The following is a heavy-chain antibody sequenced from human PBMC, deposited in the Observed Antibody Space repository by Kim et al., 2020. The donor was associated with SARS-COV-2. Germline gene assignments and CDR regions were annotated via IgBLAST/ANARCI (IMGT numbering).Heavy chain of an antibody. CDR2: IYPGDSDT. J-gene: IGHJ5*02. V-gene: IGHV5-51*01. CDR3: ARQAAYYDILTAGWFDP. Sequence: GESLKISCKGSGYSFTSYWIGWVRQMPGKGLEWMGIIYPGDSDTRYSPSFQGQVTISADKSISTAYLQWSSLKASDTAMYYCARQAAYYDILTAGWFDPWGQGTLVTVSS. CDR1: GYSFTSYW. D-gene: IGHD3-9*01.